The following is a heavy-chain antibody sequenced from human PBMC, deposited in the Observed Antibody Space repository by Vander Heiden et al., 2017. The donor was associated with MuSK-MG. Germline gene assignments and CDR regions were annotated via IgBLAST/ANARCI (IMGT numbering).Heavy chain of an antibody. CDR2: IYHSGST. D-gene: IGHD3-22*01. CDR3: ARGHSSGYYTHYDAFDI. J-gene: IGHJ3*02. Sequence: QVQLQESGPGLVKPSETLSLTCTVSGYSISSGYYWGWIRQPPGKGLEWIGSIYHSGSTYYNPSLKSRVTISVDTSKNQFSLKLSSVTAADTAVYYCARGHSSGYYTHYDAFDIWGQGTMVTVSS. CDR1: GYSISSGYY. V-gene: IGHV4-38-2*02.